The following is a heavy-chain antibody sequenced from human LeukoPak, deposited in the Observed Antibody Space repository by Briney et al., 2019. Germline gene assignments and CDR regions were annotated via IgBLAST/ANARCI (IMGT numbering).Heavy chain of an antibody. CDR3: ARDCILTGYPWNWFDP. CDR1: GFTFSSYS. Sequence: GGSLRLSCAASGFTFSSYSMNWVRQAPGKGLEWVSSISSSSSYIYYADSVKSRFTISRDNAKNSLYLQMNSLRAEDTAVYYCARDCILTGYPWNWFDPWGQGTLVTVSS. D-gene: IGHD3-9*01. V-gene: IGHV3-21*01. J-gene: IGHJ5*02. CDR2: ISSSSSYI.